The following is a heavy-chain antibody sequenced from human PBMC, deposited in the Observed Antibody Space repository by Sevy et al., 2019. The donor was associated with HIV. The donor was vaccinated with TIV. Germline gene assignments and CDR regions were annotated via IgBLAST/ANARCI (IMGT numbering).Heavy chain of an antibody. D-gene: IGHD2-15*01. V-gene: IGHV3-30*18. CDR1: GFTFSSYG. Sequence: GGSLRLSCAASGFTFSSYGMHWVRQAPGKGLEWVAVISYDGSNKYYADSVKGRFTISRDNSKNTQYLQMSSLRAEDTDVYYCAKDLKPRYCSGGSCYRLGHGMDVWGQGTTVTVSS. J-gene: IGHJ6*02. CDR3: AKDLKPRYCSGGSCYRLGHGMDV. CDR2: ISYDGSNK.